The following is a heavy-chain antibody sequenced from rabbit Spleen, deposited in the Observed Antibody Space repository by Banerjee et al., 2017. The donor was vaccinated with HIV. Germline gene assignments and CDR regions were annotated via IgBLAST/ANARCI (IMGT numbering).Heavy chain of an antibody. V-gene: IGHV1S40*01. CDR1: GFSFSRSYY. J-gene: IGHJ4*01. CDR2: INTATGKA. Sequence: QSLEESGGDLVKPGASLTLTCTASGFSFSRSYYMCWVRQAPGKGLEWIACINTATGKAVYATWVNGRFTISKASWTTVTLHMTGLTAADTATYFCARDLPGVIGWNFNLWGQGTLVTVS. D-gene: IGHD1-1*01. CDR3: ARDLPGVIGWNFNL.